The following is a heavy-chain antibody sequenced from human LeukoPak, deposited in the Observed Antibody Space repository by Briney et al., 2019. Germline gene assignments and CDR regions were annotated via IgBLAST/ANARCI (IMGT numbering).Heavy chain of an antibody. V-gene: IGHV1-2*02. CDR1: GYTFTGYY. CDR3: AGAPDSNQQLAPGAVYYYYGMDV. CDR2: INPNSGGT. D-gene: IGHD6-13*01. J-gene: IGHJ6*02. Sequence: GASVKVSCKASGYTFTGYYMHWVRQAPGQGLEWMGWINPNSGGTNYAQKFQGRVTMTRDTSISTAYMELSRLRSDDTAVYYCAGAPDSNQQLAPGAVYYYYGMDVWGQGTTVTVSS.